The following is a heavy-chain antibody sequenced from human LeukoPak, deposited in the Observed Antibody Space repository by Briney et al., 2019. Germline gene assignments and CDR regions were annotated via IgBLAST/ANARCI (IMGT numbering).Heavy chain of an antibody. CDR1: GHSVSSNSVS. CDR2: TYYRSKWYN. Sequence: SQTLSLTCAISGHSVSSNSVSWNWIRQSPSGGLEWLGRTYYRSKWYNEYAVSVKSRITINPDTSRNQFSLQLNSVTPEDTAVYYCTREIRATNDYWGQGTLVTVSS. V-gene: IGHV6-1*01. D-gene: IGHD2-8*01. CDR3: TREIRATNDY. J-gene: IGHJ4*02.